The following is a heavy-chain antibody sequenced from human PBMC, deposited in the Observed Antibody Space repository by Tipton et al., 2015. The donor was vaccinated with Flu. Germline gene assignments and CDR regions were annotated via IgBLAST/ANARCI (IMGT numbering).Heavy chain of an antibody. CDR2: IYYSGST. Sequence: TLSLTCTVSGGSISSYYWSWIRQPPGKGLEWIGYIYYSGSTNYNPSLKSRVTISVDTSKNQFSLKLSSVTAADTAVCYCARAHSLYDFWSGYSHAFDIWSQGTVVTVSS. CDR1: GGSISSYY. V-gene: IGHV4-59*01. J-gene: IGHJ3*02. D-gene: IGHD3-3*01. CDR3: ARAHSLYDFWSGYSHAFDI.